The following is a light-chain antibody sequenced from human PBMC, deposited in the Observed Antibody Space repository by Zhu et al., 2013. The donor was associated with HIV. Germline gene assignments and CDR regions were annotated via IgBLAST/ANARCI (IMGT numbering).Light chain of an antibody. V-gene: IGLV1-40*01. CDR3: QSYDSSLSGWV. CDR1: SSNIGAGYD. CDR2: GNT. Sequence: QSVLTQPPSVSGAPGQRVTISCTGSSSNIGAGYDVHWYQQLPGTAPKLLIFGNTNRPSGVPDRFSGSKSGTSASLAITGLQVDDEADYYCQSYDSSLSGWVFGGGTKLTVL. J-gene: IGLJ3*02.